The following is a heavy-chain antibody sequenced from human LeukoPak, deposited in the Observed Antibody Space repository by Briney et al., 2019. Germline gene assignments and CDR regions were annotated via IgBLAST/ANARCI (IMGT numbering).Heavy chain of an antibody. Sequence: SETLSLTCTVSGASISSYYWSWIRRPPGKGLEWIGYIYYSGNTNYNPSLKSRVTISIDTSKSQVSLRLSAVTAADTAVYFCASAGGTSPTLDYWGRGALVTGSS. CDR1: GASISSYY. D-gene: IGHD6-25*01. J-gene: IGHJ4*02. CDR2: IYYSGNT. CDR3: ASAGGTSPTLDY. V-gene: IGHV4-59*01.